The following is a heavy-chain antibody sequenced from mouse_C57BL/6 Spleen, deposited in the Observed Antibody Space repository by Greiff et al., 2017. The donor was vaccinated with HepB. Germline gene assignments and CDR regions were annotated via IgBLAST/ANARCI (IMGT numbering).Heavy chain of an antibody. V-gene: IGHV5-17*01. CDR3: ARNYYGSSYNWYFDV. D-gene: IGHD1-1*01. CDR1: GFTFSDYG. Sequence: EVMLVESGGGLVKPGGSLKLSCAASGFTFSDYGMHWVRQAPEKGLEWVAYISSGSSTIYYADTVKGRVTISRDNAKNTLFLQMTSLRSEDTAMYYCARNYYGSSYNWYFDVWGTGTTVTVSS. CDR2: ISSGSSTI. J-gene: IGHJ1*03.